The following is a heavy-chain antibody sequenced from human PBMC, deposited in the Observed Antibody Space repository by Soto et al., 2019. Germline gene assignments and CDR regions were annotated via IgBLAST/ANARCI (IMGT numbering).Heavy chain of an antibody. J-gene: IGHJ4*02. V-gene: IGHV4-39*01. Sequence: QLQLQESGPGLVKPSETLSLTCTVSGGSISSRNYYWGWIRQPPGKGLEWIGSIDYSGSTYYNPSLKSRVTIAVYTSKNQFSLKLSSVTAADTAVYYCARQRRSAVTGTDNWGQGTLVTVSS. CDR1: GGSISSRNYY. CDR3: ARQRRSAVTGTDN. D-gene: IGHD6-19*01. CDR2: IDYSGST.